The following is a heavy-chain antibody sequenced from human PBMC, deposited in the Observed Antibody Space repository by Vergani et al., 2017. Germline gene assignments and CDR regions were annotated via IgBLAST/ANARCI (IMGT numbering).Heavy chain of an antibody. Sequence: QVQVVQSGAEVKKSGASVKVSCKTSGYTFSNYYMHWVRQAPGQGLEWMGIINPSGGHTNYAKKFQGRVTMTRDTSTSTVYMELSILRSEDTAIYYCARVYYVSVTDYRYWGQGTLVTVSA. D-gene: IGHD3-9*01. J-gene: IGHJ4*02. V-gene: IGHV1-46*03. CDR2: INPSGGHT. CDR1: GYTFSNYY. CDR3: ARVYYVSVTDYRY.